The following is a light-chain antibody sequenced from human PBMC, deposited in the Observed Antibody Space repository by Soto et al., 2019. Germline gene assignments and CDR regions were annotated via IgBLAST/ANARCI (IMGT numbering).Light chain of an antibody. V-gene: IGLV1-51*01. Sequence: QSALTQPPSVSAAPGQTVTISCSGSSSNVGSNYVSWYQQLPGAAPKLLIYDNSERHSGTPDRFSGSKSGTSATLGITGLQTGDEAEYYCGTWDGSLTAVVFGGGTQLTVL. CDR3: GTWDGSLTAVV. CDR1: SSNVGSNY. J-gene: IGLJ2*01. CDR2: DNS.